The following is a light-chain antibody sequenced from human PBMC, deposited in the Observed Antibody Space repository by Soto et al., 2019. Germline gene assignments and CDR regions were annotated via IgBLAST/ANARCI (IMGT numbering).Light chain of an antibody. CDR3: CSYAGSSSNWV. CDR1: SSDVGNYNL. V-gene: IGLV2-23*02. Sequence: QSALTQPASVSGSPGQSITISCTGTSSDVGNYNLVSWYQQHPDKAPKLMIHEVSKRPSGVSHRFSGSKSGNTASLTISGLQAEDEAAYYCCSYAGSSSNWVFGGGTKLTVL. CDR2: EVS. J-gene: IGLJ3*02.